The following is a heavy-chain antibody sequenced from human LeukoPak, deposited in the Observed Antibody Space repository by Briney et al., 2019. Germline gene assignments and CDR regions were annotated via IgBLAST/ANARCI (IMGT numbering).Heavy chain of an antibody. CDR3: RREGEYDVRKPGGDY. J-gene: IGHJ4*02. CDR1: GYTFTSYY. D-gene: IGHD3-10*01. V-gene: IGHV1-46*01. Sequence: ASVKVSCKASGYTFTSYYIDWVRQAPGQGLEWMGIINPSGGRTTYAQKFQGRVTMTGDTSTSTVYMEMSGLRSEDTAVYYCRREGEYDVRKPGGDYWGQGTLVTVSS. CDR2: INPSGGRT.